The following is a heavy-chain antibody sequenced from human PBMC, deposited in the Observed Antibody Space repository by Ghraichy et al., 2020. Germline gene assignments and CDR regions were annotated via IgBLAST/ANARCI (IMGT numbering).Heavy chain of an antibody. V-gene: IGHV3-7*01. D-gene: IGHD3-10*01. J-gene: IGHJ5*02. CDR1: GVRFGSSW. CDR2: VNEDGSET. Sequence: GGSLRLSCAGSGVRFGSSWMSWVRQAPGKGPEWVAKVNEDGSETKYADSVKGRFTISRDNARNSLFLQMNSLRVEDTAVYYCARGPGVVIWFRAPWGQGTMVTVSS. CDR3: ARGPGVVIWFRAP.